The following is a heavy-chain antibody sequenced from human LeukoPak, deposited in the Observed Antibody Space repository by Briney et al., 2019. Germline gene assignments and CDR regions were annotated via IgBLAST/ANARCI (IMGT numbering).Heavy chain of an antibody. Sequence: SVKVSCKASGGTFSSYAISWVRQAPGQGLEWMGGIIPIFGTANYAQKFQGRVTITTDESTSTAYMELSSLRSEDTAVYYCTRQGGAAAGEIDYWGQGTLVTVSS. D-gene: IGHD6-13*01. CDR3: TRQGGAAAGEIDY. CDR2: IIPIFGTA. V-gene: IGHV1-69*05. CDR1: GGTFSSYA. J-gene: IGHJ4*02.